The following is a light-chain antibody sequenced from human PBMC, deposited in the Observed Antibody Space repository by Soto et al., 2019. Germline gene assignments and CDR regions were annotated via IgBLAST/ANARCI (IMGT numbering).Light chain of an antibody. CDR3: QQYDNLGP. V-gene: IGKV1-33*01. CDR1: QDISNY. CDR2: DAS. J-gene: IGKJ4*01. Sequence: DIQMTQSPSSLSASVGDRVTITCQASQDISNYLNWYQQKPGKAPKLLIYDASNLETGVPSRFSGSGSGTDFTFTISSLQPEDIATYYCQQYDNLGPFGGGTKVEIK.